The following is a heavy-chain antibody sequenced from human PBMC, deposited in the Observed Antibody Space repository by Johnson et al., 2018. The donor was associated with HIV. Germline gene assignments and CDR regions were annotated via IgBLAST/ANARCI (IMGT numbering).Heavy chain of an antibody. J-gene: IGHJ3*02. D-gene: IGHD6-19*01. Sequence: VQLVESGGGLVQPGRSLRLSCAASGFTFDDYAMHWVRQAPGKGLEWVSGISWNSGSIGYADSVKGRFTISRDNSKNTLNLEMDGLKDEDTGLYYCARLSVAGDAFDIWGQGTMVTVSS. CDR2: ISWNSGSI. CDR1: GFTFDDYA. V-gene: IGHV3-9*01. CDR3: ARLSVAGDAFDI.